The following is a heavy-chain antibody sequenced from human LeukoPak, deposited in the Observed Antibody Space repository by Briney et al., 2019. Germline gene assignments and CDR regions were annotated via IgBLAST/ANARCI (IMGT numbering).Heavy chain of an antibody. CDR2: ISDSSRYT. CDR3: ARSYYGSQGNFDY. V-gene: IGHV3-11*03. CDR1: GFTFSDHY. D-gene: IGHD3-10*01. J-gene: IGHJ4*02. Sequence: PGGSERLSCAASGFTFSDHYMSWIRQAPGKGLEWVSYISDSSRYTHFADSVKGRFTISRDNAKNSLYLQMNSLRAEDTAVYYCARSYYGSQGNFDYWGQGTLVTVSS.